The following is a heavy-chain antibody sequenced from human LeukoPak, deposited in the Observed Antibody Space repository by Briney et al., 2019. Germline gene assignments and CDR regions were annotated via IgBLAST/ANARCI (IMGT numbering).Heavy chain of an antibody. CDR3: AKEEVSGPQYYNYYGMDV. Sequence: PGGSLRLSCAASGFTFSNHAMSWVRQAPGKGLEWVSLIVGSGDSTYYADSVKGRFTISRDNSENTVYLQMSSLRVEDTAVYYCAKEEVSGPQYYNYYGMDVWGQGTTVAVSS. V-gene: IGHV3-23*01. D-gene: IGHD6-19*01. J-gene: IGHJ6*02. CDR1: GFTFSNHA. CDR2: IVGSGDST.